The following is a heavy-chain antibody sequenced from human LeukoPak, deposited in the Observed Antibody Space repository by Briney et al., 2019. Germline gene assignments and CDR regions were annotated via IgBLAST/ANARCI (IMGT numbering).Heavy chain of an antibody. Sequence: PGGSLRLSCAASGLHFSGTAMSWVRQAPGKGLEWVSAISHDGMNAYYADSVKGRFTISRDNSKKTVSLEMSSLTAADTGVYYCAKDGAHYSSGPECDPRGQGALVTVSP. CDR2: ISHDGMNA. J-gene: IGHJ5*02. D-gene: IGHD6-19*01. V-gene: IGHV3-23*01. CDR1: GLHFSGTA. CDR3: AKDGAHYSSGPECDP.